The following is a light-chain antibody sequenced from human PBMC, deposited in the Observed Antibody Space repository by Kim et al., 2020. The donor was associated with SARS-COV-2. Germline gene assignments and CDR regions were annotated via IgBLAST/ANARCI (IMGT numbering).Light chain of an antibody. J-gene: IGKJ2*01. Sequence: EGNAPLSGRAGRCVRRCLVWYQHKPGQAPTLLICDASNRATGIPARLSGSGSGPDFTLTMSSLEPEDFAVYYCQQRSNWPQTFGQGTKREI. CDR3: QQRSNWPQT. V-gene: IGKV3-11*01. CDR1: RCVRRC. CDR2: DAS.